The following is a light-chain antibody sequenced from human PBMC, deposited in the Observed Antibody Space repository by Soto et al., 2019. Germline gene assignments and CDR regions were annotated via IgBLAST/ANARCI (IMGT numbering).Light chain of an antibody. CDR3: QQRSNWPSMYT. V-gene: IGKV3-11*01. J-gene: IGKJ2*01. Sequence: EIVLTQSPATLSLSPGERATLSCRASQSASGYLAWYQQKPGQAPRLLIYDASSRATGIPARFSGSGSGTDFTLTISSLEPEDFAVYYCQQRSNWPSMYTFGQGTKLEIK. CDR2: DAS. CDR1: QSASGY.